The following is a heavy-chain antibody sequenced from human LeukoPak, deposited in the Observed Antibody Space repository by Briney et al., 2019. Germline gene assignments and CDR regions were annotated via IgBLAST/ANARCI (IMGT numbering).Heavy chain of an antibody. CDR1: GGTFSSYA. J-gene: IGHJ4*02. D-gene: IGHD6-13*01. V-gene: IGHV1-69*04. Sequence: SVKVSCKASGGTFSSYAISWVRQAPGQGLEWMGRIIPILGIANYAQKFQGRVTITADKSTSTAYMELSSLRSEDTAVYYCARGKRKAAAGTVYFDYWGQGTLVTVSS. CDR3: ARGKRKAAAGTVYFDY. CDR2: IIPILGIA.